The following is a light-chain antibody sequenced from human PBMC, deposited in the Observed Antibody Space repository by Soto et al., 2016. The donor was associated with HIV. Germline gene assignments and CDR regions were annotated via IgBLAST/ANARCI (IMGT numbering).Light chain of an antibody. V-gene: IGLV3-21*03. Sequence: SYELTQPPSVSVAPGKTATITCGGNNIGGKSVHWFQQKPGQAPVLVVYDDSDRPSGIPERFSGSNSGNTATLTISRVEAGDEADYYCQAWDSSSDHVVFGGGTKLTVL. CDR2: DDS. CDR3: QAWDSSSDHVV. J-gene: IGLJ2*01. CDR1: NIGGKS.